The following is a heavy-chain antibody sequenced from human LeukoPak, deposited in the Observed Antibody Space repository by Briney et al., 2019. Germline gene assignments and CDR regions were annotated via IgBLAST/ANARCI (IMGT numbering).Heavy chain of an antibody. J-gene: IGHJ4*02. D-gene: IGHD5-24*01. CDR2: ISGDGGST. Sequence: GGSLRLSCAASGFTFDDYAMHWVRQAPGKGLEWVSLISGDGGSTYYADSVKGRFTISRDNSKNSLYLQMNSLGTEDTALYYCAKDSRDGRAPFDYWGQGTLVTVSS. CDR1: GFTFDDYA. CDR3: AKDSRDGRAPFDY. V-gene: IGHV3-43*02.